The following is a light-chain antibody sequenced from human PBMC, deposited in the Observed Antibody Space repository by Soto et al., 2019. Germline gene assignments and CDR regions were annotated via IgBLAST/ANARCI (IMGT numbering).Light chain of an antibody. Sequence: DIVMTQSPDSLAVSLGERATINCKSSQSVLYSSNNKNYLAWYQQKPGQPPKLLIYWASTRESGVSDRFSGSGSGTDFTLTISRLQAVDVAVYYCQQYYSTPWTFGQGTKVEIK. CDR1: QSVLYSSNNKNY. J-gene: IGKJ1*01. CDR3: QQYYSTPWT. V-gene: IGKV4-1*01. CDR2: WAS.